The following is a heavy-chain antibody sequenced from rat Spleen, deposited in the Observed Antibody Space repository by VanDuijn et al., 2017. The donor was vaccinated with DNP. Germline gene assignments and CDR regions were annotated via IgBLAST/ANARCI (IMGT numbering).Heavy chain of an antibody. CDR1: GFSITSNY. V-gene: IGHV3-1*01. CDR2: ISYSGST. CDR3: ARGGGGIWFAY. J-gene: IGHJ3*01. Sequence: EVQLQESGPGLMKPSQSLSLTCSVTGFSITSNYWAWIRKLPGNKMVYIGHISYSGSTHYNPSLRSRISITRDTSKNQSFLQLNSVTTEDTATYFCARGGGGIWFAYWGQGTLVTVSS. D-gene: IGHD4-3*01.